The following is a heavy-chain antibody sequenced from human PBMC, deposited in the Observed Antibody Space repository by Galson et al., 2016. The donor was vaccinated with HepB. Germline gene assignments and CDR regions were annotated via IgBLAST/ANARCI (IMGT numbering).Heavy chain of an antibody. CDR2: ISSDSSKI. CDR1: RFAFDKFG. Sequence: SLRLSCAGSRFAFDKFGIPWVRQAPGKGLEWVAIISSDSSKIHYGESVRGRFTITRDNSKDTVYLHMNNLKSDDTSLYYCARSRSSGWLVELDHWGQGTLVTVSS. J-gene: IGHJ4*02. V-gene: IGHV3-30*03. D-gene: IGHD6-19*01. CDR3: ARSRSSGWLVELDH.